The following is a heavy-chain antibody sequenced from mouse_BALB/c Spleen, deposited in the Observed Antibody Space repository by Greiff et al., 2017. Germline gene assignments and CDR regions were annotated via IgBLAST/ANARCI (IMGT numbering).Heavy chain of an antibody. Sequence: LQQPGSERVRPGASVKLSCKASGYTFTSYWMHWVKQRPGQGLEWIGNIYPGSGSTNYDEKFKSKATLTVDTSSSTAYMQLSSLTSEDSAVYYCTREDYSYAMDYWGQGTSVTVSS. CDR3: TREDYSYAMDY. CDR2: IYPGSGST. J-gene: IGHJ4*01. CDR1: GYTFTSYW. D-gene: IGHD1-1*01. V-gene: IGHV1S22*01.